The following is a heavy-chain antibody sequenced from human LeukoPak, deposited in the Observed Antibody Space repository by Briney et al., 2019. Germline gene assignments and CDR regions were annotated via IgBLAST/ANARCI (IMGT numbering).Heavy chain of an antibody. D-gene: IGHD3-10*01. Sequence: SETLSLTCTVSGGSISSYYWSWIRQPPGKGLEWIGYIYYSGSTNYNPSLKSRVTISVDTSKNQFSLKLSSVTAADTAVYYCARAGEGYYGSGSYYTEFDYWGQGTLVTDSS. CDR1: GGSISSYY. CDR2: IYYSGST. CDR3: ARAGEGYYGSGSYYTEFDY. J-gene: IGHJ4*02. V-gene: IGHV4-59*01.